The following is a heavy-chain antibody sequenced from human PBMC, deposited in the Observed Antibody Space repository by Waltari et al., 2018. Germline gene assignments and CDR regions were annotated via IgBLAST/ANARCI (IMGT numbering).Heavy chain of an antibody. CDR2: VNPNSGTT. Sequence: QVQLVQTGAEVLRPGAAVKVSCQASGYTFITYDINCVRQAAGQGLEWMGWVNPNSGTTAYAQKFQGRISLTWDTFTRTAYMELSNLRSDDTAVFYCARGRDVFANFDYNWFDPWGQGTLVTVSS. CDR3: ARGRDVFANFDYNWFDP. V-gene: IGHV1-8*02. D-gene: IGHD3-3*01. J-gene: IGHJ5*02. CDR1: GYTFITYD.